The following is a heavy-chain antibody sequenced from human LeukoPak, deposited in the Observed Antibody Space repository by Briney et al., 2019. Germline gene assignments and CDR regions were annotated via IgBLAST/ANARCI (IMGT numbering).Heavy chain of an antibody. V-gene: IGHV4-59*01. CDR2: IYYSGST. Sequence: SETLSLTCTVSGGSISSYYWSWIRQPPGKGLEWIGYIYYSGSTNYNPSLKSRVTISVDTSKNQFSLKLTSVTAADTAVYYCARDNEGFAYFDYWGQGTLVTVSS. J-gene: IGHJ4*02. D-gene: IGHD3-10*01. CDR1: GGSISSYY. CDR3: ARDNEGFAYFDY.